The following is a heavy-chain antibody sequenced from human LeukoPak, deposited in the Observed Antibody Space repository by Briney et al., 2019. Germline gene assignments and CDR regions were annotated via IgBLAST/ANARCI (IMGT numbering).Heavy chain of an antibody. Sequence: GGSLRLSCAASGFTFSSYSMNWVRQAPGKGLEWVAYIRSSGSPIYYADSVKGRFTISRDNAKNSLYLQMNSLRDEDTVVYYCARPSVITIRQFYFDYWGQGALVTVSS. CDR1: GFTFSSYS. CDR2: IRSSGSPI. V-gene: IGHV3-48*02. CDR3: ARPSVITIRQFYFDY. J-gene: IGHJ4*02. D-gene: IGHD1-14*01.